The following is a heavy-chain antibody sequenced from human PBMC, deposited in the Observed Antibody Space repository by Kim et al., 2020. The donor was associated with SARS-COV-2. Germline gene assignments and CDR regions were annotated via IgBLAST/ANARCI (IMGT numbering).Heavy chain of an antibody. CDR1: GYIFATYW. CDR2: IDPDDSYT. Sequence: GESLKISCQGSGYIFATYWITWVRQMPGRGLEWLGRIDPDDSYTTYSPSFEGHVVISADKSANSVYLQRHSLRASDSATYFCARHAYNYAFDHWGQGTLVTASS. CDR3: ARHAYNYAFDH. V-gene: IGHV5-10-1*01. J-gene: IGHJ4*02. D-gene: IGHD3-16*01.